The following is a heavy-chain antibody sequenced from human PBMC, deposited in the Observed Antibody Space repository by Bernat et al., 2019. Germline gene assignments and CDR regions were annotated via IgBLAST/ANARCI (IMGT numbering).Heavy chain of an antibody. D-gene: IGHD2-2*01. V-gene: IGHV3-23*01. CDR2: IRGSGSST. CDR1: GFTFSSYA. Sequence: EVQLLESGGGLVQPGGSLRLSCAASGFTFSSYAMSWVRQVPGKGLEWVSAIRGSGSSTYYADSVKGRFTTSRDDTKNALYLRMNSMRAEDTAVYYCAKESNYCGSTGCPFDYWGQGTLVTVSS. CDR3: AKESNYCGSTGCPFDY. J-gene: IGHJ4*02.